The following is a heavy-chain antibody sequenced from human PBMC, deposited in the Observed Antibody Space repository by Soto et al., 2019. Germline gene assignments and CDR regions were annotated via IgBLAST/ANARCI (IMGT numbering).Heavy chain of an antibody. CDR1: GFTFSNSA. Sequence: SVKVSCKTSGFTFSNSAIQWMRQARGQGLEWIGWIIVGSGHTKYAQTLQGRITITRDMSTNTAYMELNTLTSEDAAVYYCAAELYSGGDCGHFYYWSQGALVTVSS. D-gene: IGHD2-21*02. V-gene: IGHV1-58*02. CDR3: AAELYSGGDCGHFYY. J-gene: IGHJ4*02. CDR2: IIVGSGHT.